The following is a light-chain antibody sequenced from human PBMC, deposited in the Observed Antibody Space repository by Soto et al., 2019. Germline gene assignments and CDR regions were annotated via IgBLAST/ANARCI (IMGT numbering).Light chain of an antibody. J-gene: IGKJ5*01. CDR3: QQGYRNPIT. CDR2: TAS. Sequence: VIWMTQSPSLLSASTGDRVTISCRMSQGISSYLAWYQQKPGEAPKPLIYTASTLYSGVPSGIIGSGSGTDFTLTISSLQPEDFATYYCQQGYRNPITFGQGTRLEIK. CDR1: QGISSY. V-gene: IGKV1D-8*03.